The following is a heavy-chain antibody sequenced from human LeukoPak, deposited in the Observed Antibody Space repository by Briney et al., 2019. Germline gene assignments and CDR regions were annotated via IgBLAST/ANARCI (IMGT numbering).Heavy chain of an antibody. CDR2: IKQDGSEK. CDR3: ARAGYCSSSSCYSRFDP. CDR1: GFTLSNYW. D-gene: IGHD2-2*02. J-gene: IGHJ5*02. Sequence: GGSLRLSCAASGFTLSNYWMSWVRQAPGKGLEWVVNIKQDGSEKYYVDSVKGRFTISRDNAKNSLYLQMNSLRAEDTAIYYCARAGYCSSSSCYSRFDPWGQGTLVTVSS. V-gene: IGHV3-7*03.